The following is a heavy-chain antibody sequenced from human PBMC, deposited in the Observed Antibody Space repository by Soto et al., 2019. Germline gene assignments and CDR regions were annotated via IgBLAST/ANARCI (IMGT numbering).Heavy chain of an antibody. D-gene: IGHD2-2*01. CDR2: ISAYNGNT. CDR3: ARAKGNVVVPAAPHLDVSQPAVTGYYYYMDV. CDR1: GYTFTSYG. V-gene: IGHV1-18*01. Sequence: ASVKVSCKASGYTFTSYGISWVRQAPGQGLEWMGWISAYNGNTNYAQKLQGRVTMTTDTSTSTAYMELRSLRSDDTAVYFSARAKGNVVVPAAPHLDVSQPAVTGYYYYMDVWGKGTTVTVSS. J-gene: IGHJ6*03.